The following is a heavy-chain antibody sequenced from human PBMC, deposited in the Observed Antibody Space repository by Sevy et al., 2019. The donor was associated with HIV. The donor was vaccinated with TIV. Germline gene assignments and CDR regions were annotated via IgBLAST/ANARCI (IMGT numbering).Heavy chain of an antibody. J-gene: IGHJ4*02. CDR3: ARSLSYYDSSGYYHTYYFDY. CDR2: IYYSGST. D-gene: IGHD3-22*01. V-gene: IGHV4-39*01. CDR1: GGSISSSSYY. Sequence: SETLSLTCTVSGGSISSSSYYWGWIRQPPGKGLEWIGSIYYSGSTYYNPSPKSRVTISVDTSNNQFSLKRSSVTAADTAVYYCARSLSYYDSSGYYHTYYFDYWGQGTLVTVSS.